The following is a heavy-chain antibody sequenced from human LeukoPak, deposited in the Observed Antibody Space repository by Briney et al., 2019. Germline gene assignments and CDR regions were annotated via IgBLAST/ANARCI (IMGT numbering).Heavy chain of an antibody. Sequence: GSLRLSCAASGYTFSDYAVHWVRQAPGKGLEWVAVISYDGRIKYYADSVKGRFTISRDNFKNTLYLQMNSLRPEDAALYYCAKDLGSSWLADFYSYGMDVWGQGTTVTVSS. CDR3: AKDLGSSWLADFYSYGMDV. CDR1: GYTFSDYA. CDR2: ISYDGRIK. V-gene: IGHV3-30*18. D-gene: IGHD6-13*01. J-gene: IGHJ6*02.